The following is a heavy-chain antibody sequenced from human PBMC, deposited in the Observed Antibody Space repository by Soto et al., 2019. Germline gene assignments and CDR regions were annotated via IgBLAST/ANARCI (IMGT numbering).Heavy chain of an antibody. CDR3: ASLIPVEGSSWYWFDP. Sequence: QVQLVQSGAEVKKLGSSVKVSCKASGGTFSSYAISWVRQAPGQGLEWMGGIIPIFGTANYAQKFQGRVTITADKSTSTAYMELSSLRSEDTAVYYCASLIPVEGSSWYWFDPWGQGTLVTVSS. V-gene: IGHV1-69*06. J-gene: IGHJ5*02. CDR2: IIPIFGTA. CDR1: GGTFSSYA. D-gene: IGHD6-13*01.